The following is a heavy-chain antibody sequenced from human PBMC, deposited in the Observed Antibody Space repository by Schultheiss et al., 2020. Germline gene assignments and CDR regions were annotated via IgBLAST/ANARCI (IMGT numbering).Heavy chain of an antibody. Sequence: GGSLRLSCAASGFTFSSYGMHWVRQAPGKGLEWVANIKQDGSEKYYADSVKGRFTISRDNSKNTLYLQMNSLRAEDTAVYYCARDYYDSSGRNDAFDIWGQGTMVTVSS. D-gene: IGHD3-22*01. J-gene: IGHJ3*02. CDR1: GFTFSSYG. CDR2: IKQDGSEK. V-gene: IGHV3-33*08. CDR3: ARDYYDSSGRNDAFDI.